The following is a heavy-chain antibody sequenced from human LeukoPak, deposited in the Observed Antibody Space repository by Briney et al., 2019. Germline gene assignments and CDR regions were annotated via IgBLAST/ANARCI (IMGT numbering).Heavy chain of an antibody. CDR3: ASSGSSHDAFDI. J-gene: IGHJ3*02. Sequence: ASVKVSCKASGYTFTSYDINWVRQATGQGLEWMGWMNPNSGNTGYAQKFQGRVTMTRNTSISTAYMELSSLRSEDTAVYYCASSGSSHDAFDIWGQGTMVTVSS. V-gene: IGHV1-8*01. CDR1: GYTFTSYD. D-gene: IGHD1-26*01. CDR2: MNPNSGNT.